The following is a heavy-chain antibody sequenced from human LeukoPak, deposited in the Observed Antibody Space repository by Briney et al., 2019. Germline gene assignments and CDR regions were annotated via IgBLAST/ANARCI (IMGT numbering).Heavy chain of an antibody. J-gene: IGHJ4*02. CDR3: AKVGLNCYDSSGPHFDY. V-gene: IGHV3-23*01. D-gene: IGHD3-22*01. CDR2: ISGSGGST. Sequence: PGGSLRLSCAASGFTFSSYAMSWVRQAPGKGLEWVSAISGSGGSTYYADSVKGRFTISRDNSKNTLYLQMNSLRAEDTAVYYCAKVGLNCYDSSGPHFDYWGQGTLVTVSS. CDR1: GFTFSSYA.